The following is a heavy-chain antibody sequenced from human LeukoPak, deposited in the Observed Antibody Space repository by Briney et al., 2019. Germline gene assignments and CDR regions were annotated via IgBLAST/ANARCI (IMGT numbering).Heavy chain of an antibody. CDR3: ARDVYYYGSSGLTRPGYFQH. CDR1: GFTFSSYA. Sequence: PGRSLRLSCAASGFTFSSYAMHWVRQAPGKGLEWVAVISYDGSNKYYADSVKGRFTISRDNSKNTLYLQMNSLRAEDTAVYYCARDVYYYGSSGLTRPGYFQHWGQGTLVTVSS. J-gene: IGHJ1*01. CDR2: ISYDGSNK. D-gene: IGHD3-22*01. V-gene: IGHV3-30-3*01.